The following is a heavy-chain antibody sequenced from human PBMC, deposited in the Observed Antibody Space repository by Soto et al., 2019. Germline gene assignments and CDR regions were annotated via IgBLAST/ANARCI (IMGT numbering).Heavy chain of an antibody. CDR1: GFTFSTYA. J-gene: IGHJ4*02. Sequence: GGSLRLSCAASGFTFSTYAMQWVRQAPGKGLEWLAVISYDGNSNYYADSVKGRFTISRDKSKNTLYLQMNSLRADDTAVYYCARVRALEIAVRPVDYWGQGTLVTVSS. CDR2: ISYDGNSN. V-gene: IGHV3-30-3*01. CDR3: ARVRALEIAVRPVDY. D-gene: IGHD6-13*01.